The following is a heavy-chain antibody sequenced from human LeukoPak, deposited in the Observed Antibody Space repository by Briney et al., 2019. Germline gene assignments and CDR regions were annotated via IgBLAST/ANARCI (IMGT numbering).Heavy chain of an antibody. CDR2: IYPGDSDT. Sequence: GESLKISCKGSGYSFTSYWIGWVRQMPGKGLEWMGIIYPGDSDTRYSPSFQGQVTISADKSISTAYLQWSSLKASDTAMYYCARGGFRDIVVVVAARVYPPDYWGQGTLVTVSS. V-gene: IGHV5-51*01. D-gene: IGHD2-15*01. J-gene: IGHJ4*02. CDR1: GYSFTSYW. CDR3: ARGGFRDIVVVVAARVYPPDY.